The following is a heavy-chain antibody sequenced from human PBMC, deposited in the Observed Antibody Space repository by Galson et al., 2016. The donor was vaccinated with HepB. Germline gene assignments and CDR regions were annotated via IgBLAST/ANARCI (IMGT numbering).Heavy chain of an antibody. D-gene: IGHD5-18*01. CDR1: GFTFSHYW. Sequence: SLRLPCAASGFTFSHYWMYWVRQAPGKGLEWVANIKQDGSERLYVDSVKGRFTISRDNAKNSLYLQMIGLRDEDTAVYYCARGQDTSVEIYYYSMDVWGQGTTVTVSS. CDR2: IKQDGSER. CDR3: ARGQDTSVEIYYYSMDV. J-gene: IGHJ6*02. V-gene: IGHV3-7*01.